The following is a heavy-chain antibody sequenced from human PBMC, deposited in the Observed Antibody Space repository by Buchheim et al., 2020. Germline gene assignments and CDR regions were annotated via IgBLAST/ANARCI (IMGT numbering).Heavy chain of an antibody. CDR2: IYYSGSI. J-gene: IGHJ6*02. D-gene: IGHD3-3*01. V-gene: IGHV4-59*01. CDR3: ARGGDFWSGYYRLRYYGMDV. Sequence: QVQLQESGPGLVKPSETLSLTCTVSGGSISSYYWSWIRQPPGKGLEWIGYIYYSGSINYNPSLKSRVTISVDTSKNQFSLKLSSVTAADTAVYYCARGGDFWSGYYRLRYYGMDVWGQGTT. CDR1: GGSISSYY.